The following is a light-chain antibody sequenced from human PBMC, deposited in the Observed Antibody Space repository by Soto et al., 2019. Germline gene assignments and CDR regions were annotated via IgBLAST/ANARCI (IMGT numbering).Light chain of an antibody. Sequence: QPVLTQPPSASGTPGQGVTIYCSGSTSNIGSNYVYWYQQLPGTAPKLLIYRNNQRPSGVPDRFSGSKSGTSASLAISGLRTDDEADYFCATWDDRLNGFYVFGTGTKVTVL. CDR2: RNN. CDR3: ATWDDRLNGFYV. CDR1: TSNIGSNY. J-gene: IGLJ1*01. V-gene: IGLV1-47*01.